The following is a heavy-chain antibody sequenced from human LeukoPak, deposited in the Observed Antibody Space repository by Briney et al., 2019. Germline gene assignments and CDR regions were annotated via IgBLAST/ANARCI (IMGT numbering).Heavy chain of an antibody. D-gene: IGHD3-3*01. CDR2: INHSGST. Sequence: SETLSLTCAVYGGSFSGYYWSWIRQPPGKGLEWVWEINHSGSTNYNPSLKSRVTISVDTSKNQFSLKLSSVTAADTAVYYCARGRAPWSGKYPLIGMDVWGQGTTVTVYS. CDR3: ARGRAPWSGKYPLIGMDV. J-gene: IGHJ6*02. CDR1: GGSFSGYY. V-gene: IGHV4-34*01.